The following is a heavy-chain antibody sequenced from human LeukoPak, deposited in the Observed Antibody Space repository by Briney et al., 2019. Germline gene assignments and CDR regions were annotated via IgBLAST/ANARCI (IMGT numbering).Heavy chain of an antibody. D-gene: IGHD3-10*01. CDR3: ARAVRGLGDAFDI. CDR1: GGSISGGGYY. J-gene: IGHJ3*02. CDR2: IYYSGST. V-gene: IGHV4-31*03. Sequence: SETLSLTCTVSGGSISGGGYYWSWIRQHPGKGLEWIGYIYYSGSTYYSPSLKSRVTISVDTSKNQFSLKLSSVTAADTAVYYCARAVRGLGDAFDIWGQGTMVTVSS.